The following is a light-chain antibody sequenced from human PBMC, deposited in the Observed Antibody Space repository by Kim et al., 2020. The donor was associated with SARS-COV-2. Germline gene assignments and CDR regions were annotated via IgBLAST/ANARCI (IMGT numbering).Light chain of an antibody. V-gene: IGLV4-69*01. CDR2: LNSDGSH. J-gene: IGLJ3*02. CDR3: QTWGTGTWV. Sequence: ASVKLTCTLSSGHSSYAIAWHQQQPEKVPRYLMKLNSDGSHSKGDGIPDRFSGSSSGAERYLTISSLQSEDEADYYCQTWGTGTWVFGGGTQLTVL. CDR1: SGHSSYA.